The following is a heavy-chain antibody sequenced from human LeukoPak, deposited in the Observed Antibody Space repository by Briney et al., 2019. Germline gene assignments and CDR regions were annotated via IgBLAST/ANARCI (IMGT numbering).Heavy chain of an antibody. D-gene: IGHD3-22*01. CDR1: GGSFSGYY. V-gene: IGHV4-59*01. J-gene: IGHJ3*02. Sequence: SETLSLTCAVYGGSFSGYYWSWIRQPPGKGLEWIGYIYYSGSTNYNPSLKSRVTISVDTSKNQFSLKLSSVTAADTAVYYCATASRYYDSSGSRRSAFDIWGQGTMVTVSS. CDR2: IYYSGST. CDR3: ATASRYYDSSGSRRSAFDI.